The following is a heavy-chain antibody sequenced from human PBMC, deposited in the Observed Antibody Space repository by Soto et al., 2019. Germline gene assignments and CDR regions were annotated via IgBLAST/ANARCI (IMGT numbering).Heavy chain of an antibody. CDR3: ARQGAAIWLRY. CDR2: IDPSDSYI. V-gene: IGHV5-10-1*01. J-gene: IGHJ4*02. D-gene: IGHD6-19*01. Sequence: GESLKISCKTSGYTFSGHWISWVRQVPGKGLQWMGNIDPSDSYINYNPAFRGHVTFSVDKSSSTAYLHWRSLGPSDTAIYYCARQGAAIWLRYCVQGTLVTVSS. CDR1: GYTFSGHW.